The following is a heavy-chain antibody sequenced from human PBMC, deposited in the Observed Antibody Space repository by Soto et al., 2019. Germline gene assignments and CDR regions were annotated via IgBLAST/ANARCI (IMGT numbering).Heavy chain of an antibody. CDR2: INAGNGNT. J-gene: IGHJ5*02. CDR1: GYTFTSYA. V-gene: IGHV1-3*05. Sequence: QVQLVQSGAEEKKPGASVKVSCKASGYTFTSYAMHWVRKAPGQRLEWMGWINAGNGNTKYSQKFQGRVTITRDTSARAAYMELSSLRSEDTAVYYFAIGSGGWYSNWFDHWGQGTLVTVSS. D-gene: IGHD6-13*01. CDR3: AIGSGGWYSNWFDH.